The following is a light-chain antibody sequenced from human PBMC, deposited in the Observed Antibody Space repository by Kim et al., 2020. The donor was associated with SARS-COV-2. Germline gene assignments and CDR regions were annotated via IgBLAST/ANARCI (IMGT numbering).Light chain of an antibody. Sequence: DIQLTQSPSFLSASVGDRVTITCRASQGISSYLAWYQQKPGKAPKLLIYAASTLQSGVPSRFSGSGSVTEFTLTISSLQPEDFATYYCQQLNSYPNTFGGGTKVDIK. CDR3: QQLNSYPNT. CDR2: AAS. V-gene: IGKV1-9*01. J-gene: IGKJ4*01. CDR1: QGISSY.